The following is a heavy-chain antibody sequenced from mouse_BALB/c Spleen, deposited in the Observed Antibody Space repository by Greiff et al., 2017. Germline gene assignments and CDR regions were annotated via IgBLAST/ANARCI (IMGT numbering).Heavy chain of an antibody. D-gene: IGHD1-1*01. CDR3: AKSSYYYGSSSWYFDV. CDR1: GYTFTSYW. J-gene: IGHJ1*01. Sequence: QVQLQQSGAELAKPGASVKMSCKASGYTFTSYWMHWVKQRPGQGLEWIGYINPSTGYTEYNQKFKDKATLTADKSSSTAYMQLSSLTSEDSAVYYCAKSSYYYGSSSWYFDVWGAGTTVTVSS. V-gene: IGHV1-7*01. CDR2: INPSTGYT.